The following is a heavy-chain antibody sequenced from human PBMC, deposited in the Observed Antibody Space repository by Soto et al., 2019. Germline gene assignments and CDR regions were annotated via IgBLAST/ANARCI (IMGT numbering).Heavy chain of an antibody. D-gene: IGHD1-7*01. J-gene: IGHJ2*01. V-gene: IGHV3-30*03. CDR2: ISYDGSNK. CDR1: GFTFSSYG. CDR3: ARGHRDWNYERLTRDSGYFDP. Sequence: GGSLRLSCAASGFTFSSYGMHWVRQAPGKGLEWVAVISYDGSNKYYADSVKGRFTISRDNSKNTLYLQMNSLRAEDTAVYYCARGHRDWNYERLTRDSGYFDPWGRGTLVTVSS.